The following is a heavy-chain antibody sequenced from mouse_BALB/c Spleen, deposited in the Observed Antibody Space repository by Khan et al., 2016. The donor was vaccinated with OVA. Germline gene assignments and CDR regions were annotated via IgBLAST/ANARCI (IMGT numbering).Heavy chain of an antibody. D-gene: IGHD2-14*01. CDR2: LNPSTDNT. V-gene: IGHV1-4*01. J-gene: IGHJ3*01. CDR1: GFTFTNYT. Sequence: QVQLKQSGAELARPGASVKMSCEASGFTFTNYTMHWVKQRPGQDKKKLGYLNPSTDNTTHKQNFKDKATLTADKSSNTAYMQLSSLTSEDSAVYYFASYYRYPAWFAYWGQGTLVTVSA. CDR3: ASYYRYPAWFAY.